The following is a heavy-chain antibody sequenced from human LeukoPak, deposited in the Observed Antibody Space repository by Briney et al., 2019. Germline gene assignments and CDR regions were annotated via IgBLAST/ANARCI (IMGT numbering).Heavy chain of an antibody. CDR3: ARGNFDWILTGGLDY. J-gene: IGHJ4*02. Sequence: SETLSLTCAVYGGSFSGYYWSWIRQPPGKGLEWIGEINHSGSTNYNPSLKSRVTISVDTSKNQFSLKLSSVTAADTAVYYCARGNFDWILTGGLDYWGQGTLVTVSS. CDR2: INHSGST. D-gene: IGHD3-9*01. CDR1: GGSFSGYY. V-gene: IGHV4-34*01.